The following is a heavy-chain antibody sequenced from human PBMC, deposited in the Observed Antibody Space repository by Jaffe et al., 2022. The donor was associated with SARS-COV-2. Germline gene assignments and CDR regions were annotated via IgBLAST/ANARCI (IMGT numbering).Heavy chain of an antibody. CDR2: ISGSGGST. V-gene: IGHV3-23*01. CDR3: AKVYDYVWGSYRLNFDY. CDR1: GFTFSSYA. J-gene: IGHJ4*02. Sequence: EVQLLESGGGLVQPGGSLRLSCAASGFTFSSYAMSWVRQAPGKGLEWVSAISGSGGSTYYADSVKGRFTISRDNSKNTLYLQMNSLRAEDTAVYYCAKVYDYVWGSYRLNFDYWGQGTLVTVSS. D-gene: IGHD3-16*02.